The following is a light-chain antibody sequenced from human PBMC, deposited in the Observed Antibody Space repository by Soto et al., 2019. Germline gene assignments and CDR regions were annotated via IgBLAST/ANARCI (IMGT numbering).Light chain of an antibody. CDR3: SSYTSSSTYV. CDR2: DVT. Sequence: QSALTLPPSVSGSPGQSVTISCTGTSSDVGGYDYVSWYQHHPGKAPKLVIYDVTYRPSGVSDRFSGSKSANTASLTISGLQAEDEADYYCSSYTSSSTYVFGTGTKVTVL. CDR1: SSDVGGYDY. J-gene: IGLJ1*01. V-gene: IGLV2-14*01.